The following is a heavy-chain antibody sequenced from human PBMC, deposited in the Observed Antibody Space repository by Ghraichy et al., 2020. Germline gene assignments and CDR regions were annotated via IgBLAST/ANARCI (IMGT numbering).Heavy chain of an antibody. CDR2: IIPIFGTA. V-gene: IGHV1-69*13. CDR3: ARAMDHYDSSGYYYMDYYYYYGMDV. D-gene: IGHD3-22*01. J-gene: IGHJ6*02. CDR1: GGTFSSYA. Sequence: SVKVSCKASGGTFSSYAISWVRQAPGQGLEWMGGIIPIFGTANYAQKFQGRVTITADESTSTAYMELSSLRSEDTAVYYCARAMDHYDSSGYYYMDYYYYYGMDVWGQGTTVTVSS.